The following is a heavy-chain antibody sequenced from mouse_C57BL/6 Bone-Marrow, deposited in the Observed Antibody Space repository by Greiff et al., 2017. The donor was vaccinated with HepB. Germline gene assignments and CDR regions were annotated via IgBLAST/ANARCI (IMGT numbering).Heavy chain of an antibody. J-gene: IGHJ1*03. V-gene: IGHV2-2*01. CDR1: GFSFTSYG. CDR3: ARPPPPSTVVPHWYFDV. D-gene: IGHD1-1*01. CDR2: IWSGGST. Sequence: QVQLKESGPGLVQPSQSLSITCTVSGFSFTSYGVHWVRQSPGKGLEWLGVIWSGGSTDYNAAFISRLSISKDNSTSQVFFKMNSLQADDTALYYCARPPPPSTVVPHWYFDVWGTGTTVTVSS.